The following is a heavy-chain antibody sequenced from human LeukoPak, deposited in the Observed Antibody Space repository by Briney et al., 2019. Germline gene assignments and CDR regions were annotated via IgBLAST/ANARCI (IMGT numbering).Heavy chain of an antibody. CDR1: GFTLSSYE. D-gene: IGHD3-10*01. J-gene: IGHJ4*02. V-gene: IGHV3-48*03. CDR2: IGSSGTTI. CDR3: ARGWLGDY. Sequence: GGSLRLSCAASGFTLSSYEVKWVRQAPGKGLVWVSYIGSSGTTIYYADSVKGRFTISRDNAKNSVYLQMNSLRAEDTAVYYCARGWLGDYWGQGTLVIVSS.